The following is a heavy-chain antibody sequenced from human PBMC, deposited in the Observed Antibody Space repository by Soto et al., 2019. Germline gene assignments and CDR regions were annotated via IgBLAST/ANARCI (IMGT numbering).Heavy chain of an antibody. CDR3: ARRVSDYFGP. D-gene: IGHD3-10*01. J-gene: IGHJ4*02. Sequence: QLQLQESGPGLVKPSETLSLTCTVSGGSIRSSNYFWGWIRQSPGKGLEWIGSIYYSGSTYYNPSLESRVTISVDTSKIQFSLKLRSVTAADTAVYYCARRVSDYFGPWGQGTLVTVSS. CDR1: GGSIRSSNYF. V-gene: IGHV4-39*01. CDR2: IYYSGST.